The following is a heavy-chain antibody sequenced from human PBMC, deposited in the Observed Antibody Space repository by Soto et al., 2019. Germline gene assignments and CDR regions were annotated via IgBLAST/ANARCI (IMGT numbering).Heavy chain of an antibody. J-gene: IGHJ6*02. CDR3: ARAECSSPDCLMAYYSYGLDV. CDR1: GFTFSNFE. CDR2: INTAGSTK. D-gene: IGHD3-9*01. V-gene: IGHV3-48*03. Sequence: GALRLSCAASGFTFSNFEMHWVRQAPGKGLEWVSYINTAGSTKYYAESVKGRFTISRDNARNSLFLQMNSLRAEDTAVYYCARAECSSPDCLMAYYSYGLDVWGQGSTVTVSS.